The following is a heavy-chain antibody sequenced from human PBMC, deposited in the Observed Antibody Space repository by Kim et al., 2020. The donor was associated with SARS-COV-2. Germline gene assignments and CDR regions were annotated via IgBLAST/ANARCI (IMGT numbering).Heavy chain of an antibody. CDR2: IYNGGST. Sequence: GGSLRLSCAASGFTVSSNNMSWVRQAPGKGLEWVSVIYNGGSTYYAASVKGRFTISRHNSKNTLYLQMNSLIAEDTAVYYCVRGAYWGQGTMVTVSS. V-gene: IGHV3-53*04. CDR3: VRGAY. J-gene: IGHJ4*02. CDR1: GFTVSSNN.